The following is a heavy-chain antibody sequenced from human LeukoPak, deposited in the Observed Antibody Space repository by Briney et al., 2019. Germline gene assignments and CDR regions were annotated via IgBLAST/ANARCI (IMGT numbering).Heavy chain of an antibody. D-gene: IGHD2-15*01. Sequence: GGSLRLSCAASGFTFSSYAMHWVRQAPGKGLEWVSVISYDGSNKYYADSVKGRFTISRDNSKNTLYLQMNSLRAEDTAVYYCARDRTVVVAAMPNWFDPWGQGTLVTVSS. J-gene: IGHJ5*02. V-gene: IGHV3-30-3*01. CDR1: GFTFSSYA. CDR3: ARDRTVVVAAMPNWFDP. CDR2: ISYDGSNK.